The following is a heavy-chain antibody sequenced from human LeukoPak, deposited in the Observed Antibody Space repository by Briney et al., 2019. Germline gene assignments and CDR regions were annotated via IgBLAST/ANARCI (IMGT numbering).Heavy chain of an antibody. V-gene: IGHV3-48*02. D-gene: IGHD3-10*01. Sequence: GGSLRLSCAASGFTFSIYSINWVRQAPGGRLVWVSYISSDSSSIYYADCVKGRFTISRDNAKNSLYLQMNSLRDEDTAVCYCARSLYSSGSYYKYGMDVWGQGTTLTVSS. J-gene: IGHJ6*02. CDR1: GFTFSIYS. CDR3: ARSLYSSGSYYKYGMDV. CDR2: ISSDSSSI.